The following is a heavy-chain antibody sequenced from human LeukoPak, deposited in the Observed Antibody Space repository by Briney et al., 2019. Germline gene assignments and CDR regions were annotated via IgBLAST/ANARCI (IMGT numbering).Heavy chain of an antibody. CDR2: ISSSGSTI. D-gene: IGHD3-10*02. J-gene: IGHJ6*04. CDR1: GFTFSNAW. V-gene: IGHV3-48*04. Sequence: GGSLRLSCAASGFTFSNAWMNWVRQAPGKGLEWVSYISSSGSTIYYADSVKGRFTISRDNAKNSLYLQMNSLRAEDTAVYYCAELGITMIGGVWGRGTTVTISS. CDR3: AELGITMIGGV.